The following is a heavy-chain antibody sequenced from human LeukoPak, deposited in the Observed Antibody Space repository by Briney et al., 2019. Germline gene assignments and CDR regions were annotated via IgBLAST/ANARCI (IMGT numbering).Heavy chain of an antibody. CDR2: ISYDGSNK. Sequence: PGRSLRLSCAASGFTFSSYAMHWVRQAPGKGLEWGAVISYDGSNKYYADSVKGRFTISRDNSKNTLYLQMNSLRAEDTAVYYCARDRDIVVVPAAILDYWGQGTLVTISS. CDR3: ARDRDIVVVPAAILDY. J-gene: IGHJ4*02. V-gene: IGHV3-30-3*01. CDR1: GFTFSSYA. D-gene: IGHD2-2*01.